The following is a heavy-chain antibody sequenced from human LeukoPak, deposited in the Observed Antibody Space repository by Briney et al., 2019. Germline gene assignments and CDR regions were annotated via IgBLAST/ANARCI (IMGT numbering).Heavy chain of an antibody. CDR2: IIPIVGST. J-gene: IGHJ4*02. Sequence: GASVKVSCKTSGDTFSSYGISWVRQAPGQGLEWMERIIPIVGSTNYAEKLQGRVTITADKSTSTAYMELSSLRSEDTAVYYCARGRTSLDGGIDWGQGTLVTVSS. CDR1: GDTFSSYG. CDR3: ARGRTSLDGGID. D-gene: IGHD4-23*01. V-gene: IGHV1-69*04.